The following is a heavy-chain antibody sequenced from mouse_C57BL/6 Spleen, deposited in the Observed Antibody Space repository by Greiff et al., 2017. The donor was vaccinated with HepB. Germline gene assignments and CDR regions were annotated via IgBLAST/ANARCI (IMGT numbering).Heavy chain of an antibody. Sequence: EVKLEESGAELVKPGASVKLSCTASGFNIKDYYMHWVKQRTEQGLEWIGRIDPEDGETKYAPKFQGKATITADTSSNTAYLQLSSLTSEDTAVYYCASLLGGTEAYWGQGTLVTVSA. D-gene: IGHD4-1*01. CDR3: ASLLGGTEAY. CDR1: GFNIKDYY. CDR2: IDPEDGET. V-gene: IGHV14-2*01. J-gene: IGHJ3*01.